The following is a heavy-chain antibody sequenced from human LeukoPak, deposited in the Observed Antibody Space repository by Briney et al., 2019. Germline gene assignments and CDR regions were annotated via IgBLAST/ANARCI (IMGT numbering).Heavy chain of an antibody. V-gene: IGHV1-8*01. CDR3: ARGDDAFDF. Sequence: ASVKVSCKASGYTFTNYDINWVRQATGQGLEWMGYMKPNSGNTGYAQKFQGRVTVTTDTSTSTIYMELRSLRSDDTALYYCARGDDAFDFWGQGTMVTVSS. CDR2: MKPNSGNT. J-gene: IGHJ3*01. CDR1: GYTFTNYD.